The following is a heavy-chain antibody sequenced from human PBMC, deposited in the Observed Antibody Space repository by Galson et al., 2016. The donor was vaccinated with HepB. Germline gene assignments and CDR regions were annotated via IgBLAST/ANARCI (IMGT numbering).Heavy chain of an antibody. V-gene: IGHV3-64D*06. D-gene: IGHD1-1*01. Sequence: SLRLSCAASGFAFNTYAMNWVRQAPGKGLEYVSTVSADGFATYYADSVKGRFTISRDNSKNTQYLQMSSLRPEDTALYYCVKDRGCPNCRYDYWGQGALVTVSS. CDR1: GFAFNTYA. CDR2: VSADGFAT. J-gene: IGHJ4*02. CDR3: VKDRGCPNCRYDY.